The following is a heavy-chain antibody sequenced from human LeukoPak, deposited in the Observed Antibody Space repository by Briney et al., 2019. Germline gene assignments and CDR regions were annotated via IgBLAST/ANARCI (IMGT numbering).Heavy chain of an antibody. CDR1: GGSISSGGYS. J-gene: IGHJ4*02. Sequence: SQTLSLTCAVSGGSISSGGYSWSWIRQPPGKGLEWIGYIYHSGSTYYNPSLKSRVTISVDRSKNQFSLKLSSVTAADTAVYYCARDGPGIVGVRNYWGQGTLVTVSS. D-gene: IGHD1-26*01. CDR3: ARDGPGIVGVRNY. V-gene: IGHV4-30-2*01. CDR2: IYHSGST.